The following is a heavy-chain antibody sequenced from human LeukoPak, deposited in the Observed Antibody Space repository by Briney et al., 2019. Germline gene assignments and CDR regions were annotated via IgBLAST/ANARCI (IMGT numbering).Heavy chain of an antibody. CDR1: GGSISSGDYY. J-gene: IGHJ5*02. CDR2: IYYSGST. Sequence: SETLSLTCTVSGGSISSGDYYWSWIRQPPGKGLEWIGYIYYSGSTYYNPSLKSRVTISVDTSKNQFSLKLSSVTAADTAVYYCARELLHIGGFDPWGQGTLVTVSS. V-gene: IGHV4-30-4*02. D-gene: IGHD3-10*01. CDR3: ARELLHIGGFDP.